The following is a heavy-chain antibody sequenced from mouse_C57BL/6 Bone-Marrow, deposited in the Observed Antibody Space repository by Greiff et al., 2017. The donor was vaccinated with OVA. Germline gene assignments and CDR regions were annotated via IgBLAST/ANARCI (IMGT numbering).Heavy chain of an antibody. Sequence: VMLVESGPELVKPGASVKISCKASGYAFSSSWMNWVKQRPGKGLEWIGRIYPGDGDTNYNGKFKGKATLTADKSSSTAYMQLSSLTSEDSAVYFCARRTENYYGSSYYFDYWGQGTTLTVSS. CDR2: IYPGDGDT. CDR3: ARRTENYYGSSYYFDY. J-gene: IGHJ2*01. D-gene: IGHD1-1*01. V-gene: IGHV1-82*01. CDR1: GYAFSSSW.